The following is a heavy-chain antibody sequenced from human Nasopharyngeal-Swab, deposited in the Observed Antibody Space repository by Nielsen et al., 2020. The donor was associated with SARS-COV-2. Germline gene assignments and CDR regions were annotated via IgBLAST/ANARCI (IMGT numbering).Heavy chain of an antibody. CDR2: FNHSGST. CDR3: ARGNNWNYAMDV. J-gene: IGHJ6*02. CDR1: GGSFSGYY. Sequence: SETLSLTCAVSGGSFSGYYWSWIRQPPGRGLEWIGEFNHSGSTNYNPSLKSRVTISVDTSKNQFSLKLSSVTAADTAVYYCARGNNWNYAMDVWGQGITVTVSS. V-gene: IGHV4-34*01. D-gene: IGHD1-1*01.